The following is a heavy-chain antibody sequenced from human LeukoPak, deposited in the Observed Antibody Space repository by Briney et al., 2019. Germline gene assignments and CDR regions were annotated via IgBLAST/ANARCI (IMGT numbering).Heavy chain of an antibody. CDR3: AKGVYGTNYYYYGMDV. V-gene: IGHV3-23*01. D-gene: IGHD4-17*01. J-gene: IGHJ6*02. Sequence: GGSLRLSCAASGFTFSSYAMSWVRQAPGKGLEWVSAISGSGGSTYYADSVKGRFTISRDNSKNTLYLQMNSLRAEDAAVYYCAKGVYGTNYYYYGMDVWGQGTTVTVSS. CDR2: ISGSGGST. CDR1: GFTFSSYA.